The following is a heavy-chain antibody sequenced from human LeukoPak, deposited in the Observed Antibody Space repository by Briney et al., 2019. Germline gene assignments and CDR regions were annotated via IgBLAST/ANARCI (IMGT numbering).Heavy chain of an antibody. J-gene: IGHJ4*02. CDR1: GFTFGDYL. D-gene: IGHD6-19*01. V-gene: IGHV3-49*03. CDR3: GSGSGWYSPDY. CDR2: IRSKAYGGTP. Sequence: SLRLSCTVSGFTFGDYLMNWFRQAPGKGLEWVGFIRSKAYGGTPEYAASVRGRFTISRDDSKSIAHLQMNSLKTEDTAVYYCGSGSGWYSPDYWGQGTLVTVSS.